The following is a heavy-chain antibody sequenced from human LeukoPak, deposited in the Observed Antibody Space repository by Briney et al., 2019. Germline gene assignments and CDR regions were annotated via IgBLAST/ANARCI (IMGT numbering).Heavy chain of an antibody. D-gene: IGHD2-21*02. Sequence: TGGSLRLSCAASGFTVSSDSMTWVRQAPGKGLEWVSLIYSGGATYYADSVKGRFTVSRDNAKNSLYLQMNSLRAEDTALYYCAKGIVVVTATPYYFDYWGQGTLVTVSS. V-gene: IGHV3-53*05. J-gene: IGHJ4*02. CDR2: IYSGGAT. CDR1: GFTVSSDS. CDR3: AKGIVVVTATPYYFDY.